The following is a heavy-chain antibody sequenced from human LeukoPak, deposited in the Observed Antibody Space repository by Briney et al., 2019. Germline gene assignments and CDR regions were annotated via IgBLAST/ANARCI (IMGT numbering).Heavy chain of an antibody. CDR2: IKQDGSTR. V-gene: IGHV3-7*01. CDR3: ARDTVGSLDY. CDR1: GFTFSNSW. Sequence: GESLRLSCAASGFTFSNSWMAWVRQAPGKGLEWVANIKQDGSTRHYADSLKGRFTISRDNPENSLYLQMNSLRADDTAVYYCARDTVGSLDYWGQGILVTVAS. D-gene: IGHD1-26*01. J-gene: IGHJ4*02.